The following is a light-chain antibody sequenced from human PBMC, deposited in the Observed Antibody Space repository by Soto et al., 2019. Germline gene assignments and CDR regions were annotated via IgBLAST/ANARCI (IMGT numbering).Light chain of an antibody. CDR2: DAS. V-gene: IGKV3-11*01. CDR1: QSVSSY. Sequence: ESVLTQSPATLSLSPGERATLCCRASQSVSSYLGWYQQKPGQAPRLLIYDASNRATGIPARFSGSGSGTDFTLTISSLEPEDFAVYYFQQRSNWVSFGGGTKVEIK. J-gene: IGKJ4*01. CDR3: QQRSNWVS.